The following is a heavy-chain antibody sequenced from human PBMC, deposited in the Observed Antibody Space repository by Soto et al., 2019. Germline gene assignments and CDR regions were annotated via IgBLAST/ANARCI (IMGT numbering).Heavy chain of an antibody. CDR3: ARSAHFWSGYRPDYYYYVMDV. Sequence: GASVKVSCKASGGTFSSYAISWVRQAPGQGLEWMGGIIPIFGTANYAQKFQGRVTITADESTSTAYMELSSLRSEDTAVYYCARSAHFWSGYRPDYYYYVMDVWGQGTTVTVSS. D-gene: IGHD3-3*02. V-gene: IGHV1-69*13. J-gene: IGHJ6*02. CDR2: IIPIFGTA. CDR1: GGTFSSYA.